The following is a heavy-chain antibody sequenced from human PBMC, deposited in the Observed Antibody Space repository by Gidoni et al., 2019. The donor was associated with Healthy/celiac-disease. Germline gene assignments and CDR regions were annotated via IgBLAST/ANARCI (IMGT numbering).Heavy chain of an antibody. Sequence: EVQLLESGGGLVQPGGSLRLSCAASGFTFSSYAMSWVRQAPGKGLEWVSAISGSGGSTYYADSVKGRFTISRDNSKNTLYLQMNSLRAEDTAVYYCAKVGLVDYGDHNWFDPWGQGTLVTVSS. CDR1: GFTFSSYA. J-gene: IGHJ5*02. D-gene: IGHD4-17*01. V-gene: IGHV3-23*01. CDR3: AKVGLVDYGDHNWFDP. CDR2: ISGSGGST.